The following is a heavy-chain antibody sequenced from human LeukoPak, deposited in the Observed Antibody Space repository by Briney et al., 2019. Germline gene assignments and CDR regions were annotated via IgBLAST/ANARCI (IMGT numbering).Heavy chain of an antibody. CDR1: GFTFSSYG. CDR3: AKVSRSGDLPDY. Sequence: GRSLRLSCAASGFTFSSYGMHWVRQAPGKGLEWVAFIRYDGSNEYYADSVKGRFTISRDNSRNTLYLQMNSLRAEDTAVYYCAKVSRSGDLPDYWGQGTLVTVSS. J-gene: IGHJ4*02. V-gene: IGHV3-30*02. CDR2: IRYDGSNE. D-gene: IGHD3-22*01.